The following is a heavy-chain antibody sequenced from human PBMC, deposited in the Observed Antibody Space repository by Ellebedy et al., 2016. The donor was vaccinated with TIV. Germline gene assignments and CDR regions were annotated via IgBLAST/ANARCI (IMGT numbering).Heavy chain of an antibody. J-gene: IGHJ1*01. CDR3: ARDPGAGYYDSSGYYTGSYFQH. Sequence: ASVKVSXXASGYTFTSYDINWVRQATGQGLEWMGWMNPNSGNTGYAQKFQGRVTMTTDTSTSTAYMELRSLRSDDTAVYYCARDPGAGYYDSSGYYTGSYFQHWGQGTLVTVSS. CDR2: MNPNSGNT. V-gene: IGHV1-8*01. D-gene: IGHD3-22*01. CDR1: GYTFTSYD.